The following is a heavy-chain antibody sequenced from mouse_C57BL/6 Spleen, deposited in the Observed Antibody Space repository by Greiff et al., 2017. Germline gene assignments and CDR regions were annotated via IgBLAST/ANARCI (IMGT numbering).Heavy chain of an antibody. J-gene: IGHJ4*01. V-gene: IGHV5-4*01. CDR3: AREGGDGYYAMDY. D-gene: IGHD2-3*01. CDR2: ISDGGSYT. Sequence: EVKLVESGGGLVKPGGSLKLSCAASGFTFSSYAMSWVRQTPEKRLEWVATISDGGSYTYYPDNVKGRFTISRDNAKNNLYLQMSHLKSEDTAMYYCAREGGDGYYAMDYWGQGTSVTVSS. CDR1: GFTFSSYA.